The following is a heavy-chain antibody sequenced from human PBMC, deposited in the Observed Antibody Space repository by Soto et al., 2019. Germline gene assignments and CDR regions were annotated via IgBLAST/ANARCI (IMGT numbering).Heavy chain of an antibody. CDR1: GFTFSSYG. CDR2: IWYDGSNK. Sequence: GGSLRLSCAASGFTFSSYGMHWVRQAPGKGLEWVAVIWYDGSNKYYADSVKGRFTISRDNSKNTLYLQMNSLRAEDTAVYYCARKGRASYCDSSGYDELDYWGQGTLVTVSS. D-gene: IGHD3-22*01. J-gene: IGHJ4*02. V-gene: IGHV3-33*01. CDR3: ARKGRASYCDSSGYDELDY.